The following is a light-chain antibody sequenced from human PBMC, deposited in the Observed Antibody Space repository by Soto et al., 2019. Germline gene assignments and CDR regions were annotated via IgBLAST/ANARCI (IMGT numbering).Light chain of an antibody. V-gene: IGKV3-15*01. Sequence: EIVMTQSPVTLSVSPGERVTLSCRASQSVDNYLAWHQQKPGQAPRLLIYRGSTRATGIPGRFSGSGSGTEFTLPISSPQSEDFAVYYCQQYQNWPKTFGQGTKVEIK. CDR3: QQYQNWPKT. CDR1: QSVDNY. CDR2: RGS. J-gene: IGKJ1*01.